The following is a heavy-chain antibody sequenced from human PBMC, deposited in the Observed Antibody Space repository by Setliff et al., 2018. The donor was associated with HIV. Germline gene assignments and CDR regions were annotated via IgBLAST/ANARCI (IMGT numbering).Heavy chain of an antibody. D-gene: IGHD3-3*01. CDR3: ARSQPDTIFGVVIFDY. CDR1: GGSFSGYY. J-gene: IGHJ4*02. V-gene: IGHV4-34*01. CDR2: INHSGST. Sequence: SETLSLTCAVYGGSFSGYYWSWIRQYPGEGLEWIGEINHSGSTNYNPSLKSRVTILGDTSKNQFSLKLSSVTTADTAVYYCARSQPDTIFGVVIFDYWGQGKMVTVSS.